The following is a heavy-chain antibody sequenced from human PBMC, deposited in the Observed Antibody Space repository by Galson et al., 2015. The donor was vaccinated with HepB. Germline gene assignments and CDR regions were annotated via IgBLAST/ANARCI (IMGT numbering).Heavy chain of an antibody. J-gene: IGHJ5*02. CDR1: GGTFRSYG. V-gene: IGHV1-69*13. Sequence: SVKVSCKASGGTFRSYGINWVRQAPGEGLEWMGGIIPFSGKTKYAQKFQGRVTITADESTSTAYMELSGLRADDTAVYYCARGSFIATRGGWLDPWAREPWSPSPQ. CDR3: ARGSFIATRGGWLDP. D-gene: IGHD3-16*01. CDR2: IIPFSGKT.